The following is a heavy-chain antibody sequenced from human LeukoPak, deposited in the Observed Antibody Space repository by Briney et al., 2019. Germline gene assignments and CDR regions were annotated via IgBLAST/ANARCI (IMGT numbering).Heavy chain of an antibody. V-gene: IGHV3-53*01. CDR3: ASGLLGTIDY. CDR2: IYSGGST. Sequence: PGGSLRLACAAAGLTVSSNYMSSVRQAPGKGLEWVSVIYSGGSTYYADSVKGRFTISRHNTKNTLYLQMNSLRAEDTAVYYCASGLLGTIDYWGQGNLVTVSS. CDR1: GLTVSSNY. D-gene: IGHD3-10*01. J-gene: IGHJ4*02.